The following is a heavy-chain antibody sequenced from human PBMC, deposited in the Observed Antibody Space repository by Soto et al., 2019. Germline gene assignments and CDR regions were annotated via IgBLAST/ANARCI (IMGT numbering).Heavy chain of an antibody. CDR3: ARESRSAFDY. Sequence: EVQVVESGGGLVQPGGSLRLSCAASGFTFSDFWMSWSPRAPGKGLEWVATIKPDGSEHYYVDSVKGRFTIFRDNAKNSLYRQLNSLRVDDTAIYYCARESRSAFDYWVQEPWSPSPQ. V-gene: IGHV3-7*01. CDR2: IKPDGSEH. CDR1: GFTFSDFW. D-gene: IGHD6-19*01. J-gene: IGHJ4*01.